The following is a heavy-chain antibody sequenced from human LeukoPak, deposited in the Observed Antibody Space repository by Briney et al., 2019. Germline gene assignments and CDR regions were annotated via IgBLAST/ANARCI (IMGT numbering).Heavy chain of an antibody. J-gene: IGHJ3*02. CDR2: ISAYNGHT. D-gene: IGHD2-2*01. CDR1: CHTFTSYG. V-gene: IGHV1-18*01. Sequence: ASVKVSCKASCHTFTSYGISWVRQAPGQGLEWMGWISAYNGHTNYAQKLEGRVTMPTDTSTSTAYMELRSLRSDDTAVYYCASPAVYCSSSSCYAHAFDIWGQGTMVTVSS. CDR3: ASPAVYCSSSSCYAHAFDI.